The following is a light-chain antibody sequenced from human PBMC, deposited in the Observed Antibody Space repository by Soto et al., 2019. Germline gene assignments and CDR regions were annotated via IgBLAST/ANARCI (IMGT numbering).Light chain of an antibody. J-gene: IGLJ1*01. CDR1: SSDVGGYDY. Sequence: QSVLTQPASVSGSPGQSITISCTGTSSDVGGYDYVSWYQLHPGKAPKLMVFEVSNRPSGVSYRFSGSKSGNTASLTISVLQAEDEADYFCSSYSISTAYLFGTGTKGTVL. V-gene: IGLV2-14*01. CDR2: EVS. CDR3: SSYSISTAYL.